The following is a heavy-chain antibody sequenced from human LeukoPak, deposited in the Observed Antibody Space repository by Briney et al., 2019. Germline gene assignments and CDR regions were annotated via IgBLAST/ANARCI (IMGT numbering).Heavy chain of an antibody. D-gene: IGHD3-10*01. CDR1: GFTVSSNY. CDR2: ISSSSSYI. V-gene: IGHV3-21*01. Sequence: PGGSLRLSCAASGFTVSSNYMSWVRQAPGKGLEWVSSISSSSSYIYYADSVKGRFTISRDNAKNSLYLQMNSLRAEDTAVYYCARTDMVRGVYYFDYWGQGTLVTVSS. CDR3: ARTDMVRGVYYFDY. J-gene: IGHJ4*02.